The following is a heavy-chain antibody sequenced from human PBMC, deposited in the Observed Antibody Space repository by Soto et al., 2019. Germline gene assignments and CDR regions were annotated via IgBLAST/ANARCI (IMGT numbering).Heavy chain of an antibody. D-gene: IGHD1-1*01. CDR2: LSSRGAT. V-gene: IGHV4-4*09. J-gene: IGHJ3*02. Sequence: QMQLEESGPGLVKPSETLSLTCSVSGGSVSDYDWHWIRQSPGKGLEWIGKLSSRGATSYSPPLKRRVTILLDVSKRHTSLKMTSVTAADAALYYCASNLWTDDADRDGTLNIWGQGTQVTVSS. CDR3: ASNLWTDDADRDGTLNI. CDR1: GGSVSDYD.